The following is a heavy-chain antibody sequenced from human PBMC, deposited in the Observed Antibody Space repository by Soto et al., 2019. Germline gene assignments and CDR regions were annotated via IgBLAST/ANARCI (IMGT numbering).Heavy chain of an antibody. CDR1: GGSISSSYYS. J-gene: IGHJ4*02. D-gene: IGHD6-19*01. V-gene: IGHV4-39*02. CDR3: AREGLEYSSGSYFDY. Sequence: QLQLQESGPGLVKPSEILSLTCTVSGGSISSSYYSWGWIRQPPGKGLEWIGTIYYSGSAHYNPSLKSRVTISIDTPKNQISLKLTSVTAADTAMYYCAREGLEYSSGSYFDYWGQGTLVTVSS. CDR2: IYYSGSA.